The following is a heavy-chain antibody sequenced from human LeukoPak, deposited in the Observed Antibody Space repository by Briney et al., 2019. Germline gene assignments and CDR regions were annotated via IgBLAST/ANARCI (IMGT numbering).Heavy chain of an antibody. V-gene: IGHV1-2*06. CDR3: ARGLELGGYCSSTSCRYFGY. J-gene: IGHJ4*02. Sequence: GASVKVSCKASGYTCRGYYMHWVRQAPGQGLEWMGRINPNSGGTNYAQKFQGRVTMTRDTSISTAYMELSGLTSDDTAVYYCARGLELGGYCSSTSCRYFGYWGQGTLVTVSS. CDR2: INPNSGGT. D-gene: IGHD2-2*03. CDR1: GYTCRGYY.